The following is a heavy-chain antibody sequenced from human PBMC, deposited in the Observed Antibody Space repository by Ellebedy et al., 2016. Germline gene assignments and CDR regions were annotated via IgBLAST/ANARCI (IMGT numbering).Heavy chain of an antibody. V-gene: IGHV3-7*01. J-gene: IGHJ3*02. CDR3: ARGIVGATRHAFDI. CDR2: IKQDGSEK. CDR1: GFTFSSYW. Sequence: GESLKISCAASGFTFSSYWMSWVRQAPGKGLEWVAKIKQDGSEKNYVDSVKGRFTISRDNAKNSLYLQMNSLRAEDTAVYYCARGIVGATRHAFDIWGQGTMVTVSS. D-gene: IGHD1-26*01.